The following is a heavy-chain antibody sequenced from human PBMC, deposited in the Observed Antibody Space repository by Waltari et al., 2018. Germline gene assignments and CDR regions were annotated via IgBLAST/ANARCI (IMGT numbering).Heavy chain of an antibody. CDR2: IKQDGSEN. J-gene: IGHJ4*02. Sequence: EVEFVESGGDLVQPGGALRLSCAASGFSFSNYWMNWVRQAQGKGLEWVANIKQDGSENYYLGSVKGRFTISRDNAKNLLYLQMNSLRAEDTAVYYCARGINSPGIDYWGQGNLVTVSS. CDR3: ARGINSPGIDY. D-gene: IGHD1-26*01. CDR1: GFSFSNYW. V-gene: IGHV3-7*01.